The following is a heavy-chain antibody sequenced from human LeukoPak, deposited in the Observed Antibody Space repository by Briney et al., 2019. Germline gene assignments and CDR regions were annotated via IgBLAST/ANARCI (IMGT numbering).Heavy chain of an antibody. D-gene: IGHD2-15*01. CDR1: GFIFSSFG. V-gene: IGHV3-64D*06. CDR2: ISSNGGRT. CDR3: VKALGYCSGGSCLAFDI. J-gene: IGHJ3*02. Sequence: GGSLRLSCSASGFIFSSFGWHWVRQAPGKGLEYVSAISSNGGRTYYADSVKGRFTISRDNSKNTLYLQMSSLRAEDTAVYYCVKALGYCSGGSCLAFDIWGQGTMVTVSS.